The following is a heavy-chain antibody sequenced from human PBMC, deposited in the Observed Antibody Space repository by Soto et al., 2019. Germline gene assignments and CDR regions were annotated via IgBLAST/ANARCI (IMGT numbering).Heavy chain of an antibody. Sequence: EVQLVESGGGLVQPGGSLRLSCAASGFTFSTYAMNWVRQAPGKGLECVSAISNTGGSTFYAESVRGRFTISRDNSINTLYLQMTSLRTEDTAVYYCAHPRGYGVFDAVDIWGQGTMVTVSS. D-gene: IGHD4-17*01. CDR1: GFTFSTYA. CDR2: ISNTGGST. CDR3: AHPRGYGVFDAVDI. V-gene: IGHV3-23*04. J-gene: IGHJ3*02.